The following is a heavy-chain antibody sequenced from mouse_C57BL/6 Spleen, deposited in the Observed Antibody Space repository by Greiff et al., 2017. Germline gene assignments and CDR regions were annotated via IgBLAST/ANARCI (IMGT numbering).Heavy chain of an antibody. D-gene: IGHD2-2*01. CDR1: GFTFSDYG. CDR3: ARDTYGHGFAY. V-gene: IGHV5-17*01. CDR2: ISSGSSTI. Sequence: EVQVVESGGGLVKPGGSLKLSCAASGFTFSDYGMHWVRQAPEKGLEWVAYISSGSSTIYYADTVKGRFTISRDNAKNTLFLQMTSLRSEDTAMYYCARDTYGHGFAYWGQGTLVTVSA. J-gene: IGHJ3*01.